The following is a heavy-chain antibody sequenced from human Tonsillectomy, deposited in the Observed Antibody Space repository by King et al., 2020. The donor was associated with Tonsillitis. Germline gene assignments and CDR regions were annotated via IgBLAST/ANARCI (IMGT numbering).Heavy chain of an antibody. D-gene: IGHD3-3*01. Sequence: VQLVESGGGLVQPGGSLRLSCAASGFTFSSYWMSWVRQAPGKGLEWVANIKQDGSEKYYVDSVKGRFTISRDNAKNSLYLQMNSLRAEDTAVYYCARDSYYDFWSGYSYSSSWSDNWFDPWGQGTLVTVSS. CDR1: GFTFSSYW. V-gene: IGHV3-7*01. J-gene: IGHJ5*02. CDR3: ARDSYYDFWSGYSYSSSWSDNWFDP. CDR2: IKQDGSEK.